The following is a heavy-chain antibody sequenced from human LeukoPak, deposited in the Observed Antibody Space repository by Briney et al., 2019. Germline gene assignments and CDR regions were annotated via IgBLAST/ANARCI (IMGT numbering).Heavy chain of an antibody. V-gene: IGHV4-34*01. Sequence: PSETLSLTCAVYGGSFSGYYWSWIRQPPGKGLEWIGEINHSGSTNYNPSLKSRVTVSVDTSKNQFSLKLSSVTAAGTAVYYCARGLGSGPYLETYYYDSHESWGQGTLVTVSS. D-gene: IGHD3-22*01. J-gene: IGHJ4*02. CDR1: GGSFSGYY. CDR3: ARGLGSGPYLETYYYDSHES. CDR2: INHSGST.